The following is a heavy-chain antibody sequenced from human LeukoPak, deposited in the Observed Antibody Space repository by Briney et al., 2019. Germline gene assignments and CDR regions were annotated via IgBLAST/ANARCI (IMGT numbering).Heavy chain of an antibody. Sequence: QPGRSLRLSCAASGFTFSSYSMNWVRQAPGKGLEWVSYISSSSSTIYYADSVKGRFTISRDNAKNSLYLQMNSLRDEDTAVYYCARDLRRDYVWGSYRSISDYWGQGTLVTVSS. CDR2: ISSSSSTI. CDR1: GFTFSSYS. CDR3: ARDLRRDYVWGSYRSISDY. J-gene: IGHJ4*02. V-gene: IGHV3-48*02. D-gene: IGHD3-16*02.